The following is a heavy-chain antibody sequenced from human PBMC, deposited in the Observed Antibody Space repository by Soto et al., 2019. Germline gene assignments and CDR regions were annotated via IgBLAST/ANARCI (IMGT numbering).Heavy chain of an antibody. V-gene: IGHV1-69*12. Sequence: QVQLVQSGAEVKKPGSSVKVSCKASGGTFSSYAISWVRQAPGQGLEWLGGIDPIFGTANYAQTFQGRVTITANESTSTAYMELSSLRSDDTAVYYCARSYGVAATSYHWFDPWGQGTLVTVSS. CDR1: GGTFSSYA. J-gene: IGHJ5*02. D-gene: IGHD2-15*01. CDR3: ARSYGVAATSYHWFDP. CDR2: IDPIFGTA.